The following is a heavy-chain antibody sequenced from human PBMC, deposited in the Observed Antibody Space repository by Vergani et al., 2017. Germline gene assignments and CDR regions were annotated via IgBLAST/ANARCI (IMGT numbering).Heavy chain of an antibody. CDR2: IGGSGGST. D-gene: IGHD5-12*01. CDR1: GFTFNHYA. Sequence: EVQLLESGGDLVQPGGSLRLSCAASGFTFNHYAMNWVRQAPGKGLEWVSGIGGSGGSTYYAGSVKGRFTISRDSSKNTLYLQMNSLSAGDTAVYYCAKANPRNSGYDYLYYYHAMNVWGKGTTVTVSS. J-gene: IGHJ6*04. V-gene: IGHV3-23*01. CDR3: AKANPRNSGYDYLYYYHAMNV.